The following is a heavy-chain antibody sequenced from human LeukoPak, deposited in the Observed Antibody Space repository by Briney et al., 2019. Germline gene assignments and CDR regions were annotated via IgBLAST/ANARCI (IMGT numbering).Heavy chain of an antibody. CDR1: GFTFDDYA. Sequence: PGRSLRPSCAASGFTFDDYAMHWVRQAPGKGLEWVSGISWNSGSIGYADSVKGRFTISRDNAKNSLYLQMNSLRAEDTALYYCAKDTGIYLGYFDYWGQGTLVTVSS. CDR2: ISWNSGSI. CDR3: AKDTGIYLGYFDY. V-gene: IGHV3-9*01. J-gene: IGHJ4*02. D-gene: IGHD1-26*01.